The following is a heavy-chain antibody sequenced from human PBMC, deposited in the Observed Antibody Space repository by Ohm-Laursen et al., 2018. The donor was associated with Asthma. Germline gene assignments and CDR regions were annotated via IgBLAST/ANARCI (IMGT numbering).Heavy chain of an antibody. D-gene: IGHD3-3*01. CDR1: GYSFTNYY. Sequence: SSVKVSFKASGYSFTNYYMHWVRQAPGQGLEWMGIINPSGGSTSYSQKFQGRVTFTSDTSARTASMELSSLRSEDTAVYYCAREGDLMSGHAFDFWGEGTLVTVSS. CDR3: AREGDLMSGHAFDF. V-gene: IGHV1-46*01. J-gene: IGHJ4*02. CDR2: INPSGGST.